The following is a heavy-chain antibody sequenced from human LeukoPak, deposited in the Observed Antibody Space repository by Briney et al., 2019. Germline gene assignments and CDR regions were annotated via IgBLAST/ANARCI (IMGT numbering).Heavy chain of an antibody. Sequence: PSETLSLTCTVSGDSISSGYYYWSWIRQPPGKGLEWIGYIYHSGSTYYNPSLKSRVTISVDRSKNQFSLKLSSVTAADTAVYYCARDFVGYSYGYLYPDYFDYWGQGTLVTVSS. J-gene: IGHJ4*02. CDR2: IYHSGST. CDR1: GDSISSGYYY. V-gene: IGHV4-30-2*01. CDR3: ARDFVGYSYGYLYPDYFDY. D-gene: IGHD5-18*01.